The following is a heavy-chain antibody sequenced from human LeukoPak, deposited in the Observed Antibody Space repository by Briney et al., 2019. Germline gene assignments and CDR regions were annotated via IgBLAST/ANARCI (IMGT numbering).Heavy chain of an antibody. CDR3: ARDRPYRYNWFDR. J-gene: IGHJ5*02. CDR2: IIPVFRTA. D-gene: IGHD3-16*01. V-gene: IGHV1-69*01. Sequence: ASVKVSCKASGATFSSYAISWVRQAPGQGLEWMGGIIPVFRTAHYAEKFQGRVTITADESSTTGYMELSSLGFEDTAVYNTARDRPYRYNWFDRWGQGTLVTVSS. CDR1: GATFSSYA.